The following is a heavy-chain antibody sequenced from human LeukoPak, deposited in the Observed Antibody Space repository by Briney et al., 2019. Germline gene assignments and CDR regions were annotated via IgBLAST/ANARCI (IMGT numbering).Heavy chain of an antibody. J-gene: IGHJ4*02. Sequence: GGSLRLSCAASGFTFSSYGMHWVRQAPGKGLEWVAFIRYDGSNKYYADSMKGRFTISRDNSKNTLYLQMNSLRAEDTAVYYCAKGSLGFGELGFDYWGQGTLVTVSS. CDR3: AKGSLGFGELGFDY. D-gene: IGHD3-10*01. V-gene: IGHV3-30*02. CDR2: IRYDGSNK. CDR1: GFTFSSYG.